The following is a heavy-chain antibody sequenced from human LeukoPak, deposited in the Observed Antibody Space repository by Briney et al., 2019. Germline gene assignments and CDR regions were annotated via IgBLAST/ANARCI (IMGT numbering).Heavy chain of an antibody. V-gene: IGHV1-69*04. CDR1: GGTFSSYA. Sequence: ASVKVSCKASGGTFSSYAISLVRQAPGQGLEWMGRIIPILGIANYAQKFQGRVTITADKSTSTAYMELSSLRSEDTAVYYCARSTRSHYYDSSGYYLWYFQHWGQGTLVTVSS. D-gene: IGHD3-22*01. J-gene: IGHJ1*01. CDR2: IIPILGIA. CDR3: ARSTRSHYYDSSGYYLWYFQH.